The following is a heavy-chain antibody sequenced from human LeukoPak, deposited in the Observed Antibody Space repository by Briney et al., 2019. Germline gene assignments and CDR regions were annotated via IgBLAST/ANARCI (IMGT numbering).Heavy chain of an antibody. J-gene: IGHJ5*02. CDR3: ARRVPNGPGGSNWFDP. D-gene: IGHD3-16*01. V-gene: IGHV4-34*01. Sequence: SETLSLTCAVYGGSFSGYYWGWVRQPPGKGLEWIGGINHSGSTNYNPSLKSRVTISVDTSKNQFSLKLSSVTAADTAVYYCARRVPNGPGGSNWFDPWGQGTLVTVSS. CDR2: INHSGST. CDR1: GGSFSGYY.